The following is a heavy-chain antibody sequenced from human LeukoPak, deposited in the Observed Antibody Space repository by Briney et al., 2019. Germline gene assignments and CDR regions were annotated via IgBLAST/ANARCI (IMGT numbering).Heavy chain of an antibody. CDR2: ISWNSGSI. CDR1: GSTFDDYA. CDR3: AITTVRGVSRFDY. J-gene: IGHJ4*02. V-gene: IGHV3-9*01. Sequence: PGGSLRLSCAASGSTFDDYAMHWVRQAPGKGLEWVSGISWNSGSIGYADSVKGRFTISRDNAKNSLYLQMNSLRAEDTALYYCAITTVRGVSRFDYWGQATLVSVSS. D-gene: IGHD3-10*01.